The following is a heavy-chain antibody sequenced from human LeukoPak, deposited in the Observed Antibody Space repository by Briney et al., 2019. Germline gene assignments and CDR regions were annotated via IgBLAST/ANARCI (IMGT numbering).Heavy chain of an antibody. V-gene: IGHV3-64*01. CDR2: ISSNGGST. D-gene: IGHD3-22*01. CDR1: GFTFSSYT. J-gene: IGHJ4*02. CDR3: ARWRHSSGYYYDD. Sequence: GGSLRLSSAASGFTFSSYTMHWVRQAPGKGLEYVSAISSNGGSTYYANSVKGRFTISRDNSKNTLYLQMGSLRAEDMAVYYCARWRHSSGYYYDDWGQGTLVTVSS.